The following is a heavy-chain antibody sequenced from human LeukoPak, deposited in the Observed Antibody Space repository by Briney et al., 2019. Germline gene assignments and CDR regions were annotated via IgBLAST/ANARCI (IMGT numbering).Heavy chain of an antibody. D-gene: IGHD1-26*01. V-gene: IGHV3-53*01. J-gene: IGHJ4*02. Sequence: GVSVTLFCAVSGFTVSINYMICLRQAPGEALEGVSVIYSGGSTYQPDSVKGRLTTSRENSKSTLYIQMNSLRAEDTAVYCCARDHEGVVGSTGGVDYGGQGTLVTVSS. CDR1: GFTVSINY. CDR2: IYSGGST. CDR3: ARDHEGVVGSTGGVDY.